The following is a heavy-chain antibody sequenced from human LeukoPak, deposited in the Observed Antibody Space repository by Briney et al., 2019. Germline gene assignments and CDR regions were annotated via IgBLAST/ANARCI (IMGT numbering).Heavy chain of an antibody. V-gene: IGHV6-1*01. CDR3: ARDHSLPHSGSYYSWYFDL. J-gene: IGHJ2*01. CDR2: TYYRSKWYN. Sequence: SQTLSLTCAISGDSVSSNSAAWNWIRQSPSRGLEWLGRTYYRSKWYNDYAVSVKSRITINPDTSKNQFSLQLNSVTPEDTAVYYCARDHSLPHSGSYYSWYFDLRGRGTLVTVSS. D-gene: IGHD1-26*01. CDR1: GDSVSSNSAA.